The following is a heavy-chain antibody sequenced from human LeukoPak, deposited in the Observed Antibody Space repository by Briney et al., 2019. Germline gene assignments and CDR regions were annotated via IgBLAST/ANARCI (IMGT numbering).Heavy chain of an antibody. V-gene: IGHV3-21*01. D-gene: IGHD3-3*01. J-gene: IGHJ5*02. CDR3: ARALPPYDFWSGYYSGWLDP. Sequence: GGSLRLSCAASGFTFSSYSMNWVRQAPGKGLEWVSSISSSSSYIYYADSVKGRFTISRDNAKNSLYLQMNSLRAEDTAVYYCARALPPYDFWSGYYSGWLDPWGQGTLVTVSS. CDR2: ISSSSSYI. CDR1: GFTFSSYS.